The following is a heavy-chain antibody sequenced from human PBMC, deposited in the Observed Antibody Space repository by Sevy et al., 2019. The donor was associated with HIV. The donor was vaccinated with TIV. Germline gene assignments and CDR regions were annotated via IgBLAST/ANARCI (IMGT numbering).Heavy chain of an antibody. CDR1: GFSVRDNY. Sequence: GGSLRLSCVVSGFSVRDNYVSWVRQVAGRGLEWVSIIYSAGATYYRDSVKGRFTISRHISENTVYLQMNSLRTEDTALYYCMGGNSSRDAFNIWGQGTKVTVSS. CDR3: MGGNSSRDAFNI. V-gene: IGHV3-53*04. J-gene: IGHJ3*02. CDR2: IYSAGAT. D-gene: IGHD4-4*01.